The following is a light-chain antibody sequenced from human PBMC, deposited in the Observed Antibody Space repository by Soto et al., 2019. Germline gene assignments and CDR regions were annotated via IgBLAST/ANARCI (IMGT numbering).Light chain of an antibody. CDR2: DTS. V-gene: IGLV7-46*01. J-gene: IGLJ1*01. Sequence: QAVVTQEPSLIVSPGGTVTLTCGSSTGAVTSGHYPYWFQQKPGQAPKTLIFDTSNKHSWTPARFSGSLLGGKAALTLSGAQPEDEAEYYCLLSYVGGRSYVFGSGTKLTVL. CDR3: LLSYVGGRSYV. CDR1: TGAVTSGHY.